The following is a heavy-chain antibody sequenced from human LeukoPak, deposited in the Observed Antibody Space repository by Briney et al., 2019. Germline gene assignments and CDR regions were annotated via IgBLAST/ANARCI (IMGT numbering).Heavy chain of an antibody. CDR1: GGSFSGYY. CDR2: IKHSGNT. V-gene: IGHV4-34*01. CDR3: ARGPLQGGIVATIRVSNWFDP. J-gene: IGHJ5*02. Sequence: PSETLSLTCAVYGGSFSGYYWIWIRQPPGKTREGIVEIKHSGNTNYNPCLKSRVTISVDTSKNQFSLKLSSVTAADTAVYYCARGPLQGGIVATIRVSNWFDPWGQGTLVTVSS. D-gene: IGHD5-12*01.